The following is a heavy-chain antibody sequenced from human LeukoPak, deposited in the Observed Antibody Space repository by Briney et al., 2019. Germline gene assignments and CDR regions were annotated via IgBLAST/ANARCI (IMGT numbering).Heavy chain of an antibody. D-gene: IGHD4-23*01. V-gene: IGHV1-46*01. J-gene: IGHJ4*02. Sequence: ASVKVSCKASGYTFTSCYMHWARQAPGQGLEWMGIINPSGGSTSYAQKFQGRVTMTRDTSTSTVYMELSSLRSEDTAVYYCARRSPGGAFDYWGQGTLVTVSS. CDR2: INPSGGST. CDR3: ARRSPGGAFDY. CDR1: GYTFTSCY.